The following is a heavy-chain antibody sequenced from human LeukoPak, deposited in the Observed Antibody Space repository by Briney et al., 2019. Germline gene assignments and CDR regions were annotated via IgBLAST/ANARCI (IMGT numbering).Heavy chain of an antibody. V-gene: IGHV3-7*04. CDR2: IQPEGNEK. J-gene: IGHJ4*02. Sequence: PGGSLRLSCATSGFTFSNFWMSWVRQAPGRGLEWVANIQPEGNEKYHVESVKGRFTISRDNARNLLFLQMNGLRVEDTAVYYCARGDDFSGDHWGQGTLVTVSS. CDR3: ARGDDFSGDH. CDR1: GFTFSNFW. D-gene: IGHD1-1*01.